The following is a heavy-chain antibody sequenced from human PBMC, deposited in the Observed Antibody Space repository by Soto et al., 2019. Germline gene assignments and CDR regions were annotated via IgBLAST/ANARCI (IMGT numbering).Heavy chain of an antibody. CDR2: ISHSGST. D-gene: IGHD3-3*01. CDR3: VRDAPSHQSIFAL. Sequence: TLSDTCGVADGTIGDFGDCWSWIRHPPGKGLKWIGYISHSGSTYYNPSLKSRVTISVDRSKNQFSLKLSSVTAADTAVYFCVRDAPSHQSIFALWGPGTLVTVFS. V-gene: IGHV4-30-2*01. CDR1: DGTIGDFGDC. J-gene: IGHJ4*02.